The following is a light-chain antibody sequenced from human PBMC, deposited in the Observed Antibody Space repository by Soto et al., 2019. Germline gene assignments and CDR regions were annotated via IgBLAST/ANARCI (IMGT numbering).Light chain of an antibody. J-gene: IGKJ1*01. CDR1: QRVSSY. V-gene: IGKV3-11*01. CDR2: DAS. Sequence: EIVLTQSPASLSLSPGERATLSCRANQRVSSYLVWYQQKPGQAPRLLIYDASDRATGIPVRFSGSGSGTDFTLTISSLEPEDFAIYYCQQRTNWPPSWTFGQGTKVEIK. CDR3: QQRTNWPPSWT.